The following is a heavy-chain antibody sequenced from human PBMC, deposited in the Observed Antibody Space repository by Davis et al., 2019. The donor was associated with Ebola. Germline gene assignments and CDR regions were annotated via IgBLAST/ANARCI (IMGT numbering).Heavy chain of an antibody. CDR2: IYYSGST. CDR1: GFTFSSYA. Sequence: GSLRLSCAASGFTFSSYAMSWVRQPPGKGLEWIGNIYYSGSTYYNPSLKSRVTISVDTSKIQFSLKLSSVTAADTAVYYCARQHYYYYYMDVWGKGTTVTVSS. V-gene: IGHV4-59*12. CDR3: ARQHYYYYYMDV. J-gene: IGHJ6*03.